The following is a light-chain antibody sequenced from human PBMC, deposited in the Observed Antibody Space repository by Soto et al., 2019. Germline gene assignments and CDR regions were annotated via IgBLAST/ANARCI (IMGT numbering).Light chain of an antibody. Sequence: QSALTQPASVSGSPGQSITISCTGTSSDVGSYNLVSWYQHHPGKAPKLMIYEVTKRPSGVSNRFSGSKSGNSASLTISGLQAEDEGDYYCCSYAGISTYVVFGGGTKLTVL. CDR3: CSYAGISTYVV. J-gene: IGLJ2*01. CDR2: EVT. CDR1: SSDVGSYNL. V-gene: IGLV2-23*02.